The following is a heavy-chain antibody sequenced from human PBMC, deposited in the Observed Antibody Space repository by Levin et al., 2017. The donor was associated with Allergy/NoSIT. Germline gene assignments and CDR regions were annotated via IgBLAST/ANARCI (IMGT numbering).Heavy chain of an antibody. V-gene: IGHV1-2*02. D-gene: IGHD2-15*01. J-gene: IGHJ5*02. CDR2: VDPKTGDT. Sequence: ASVKVSCKTSGYMFNEHFIHWVRQAPGQGLEWMGWVDPKTGDTNYAQKFHDTVTMTRDTSISTAYLEVHRLTSADTAVYYCARMVSLLAAKVNWFDPWGQGTLVSVSS. CDR3: ARMVSLLAAKVNWFDP. CDR1: GYMFNEHF.